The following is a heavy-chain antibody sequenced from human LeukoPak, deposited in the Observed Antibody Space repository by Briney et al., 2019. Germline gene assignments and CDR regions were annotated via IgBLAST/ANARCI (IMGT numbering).Heavy chain of an antibody. CDR3: ARDRNDYGDPDAFDF. CDR1: GFTFFHYA. Sequence: GGSLRLSCTASGFTFFHYATNWVRQAPGKGLEWVASISSVSTYQHYADSVKGRFIISRDNAKDSLFLHMSSLSVEDTAVYYCARDRNDYGDPDAFDFWGQGTVVTVSS. D-gene: IGHD4-17*01. V-gene: IGHV3-21*01. J-gene: IGHJ3*01. CDR2: ISSVSTYQ.